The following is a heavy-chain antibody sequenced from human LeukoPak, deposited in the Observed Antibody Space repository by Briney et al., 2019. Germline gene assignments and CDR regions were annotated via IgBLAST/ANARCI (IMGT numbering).Heavy chain of an antibody. D-gene: IGHD3-22*01. Sequence: SETLSLTCTVSGGSISSYYWSWIRQPAGKGLEWIGRIYTSGSTNYNPSLKSRVTMSVDTSKNQFSLKLSSVTAADTAVYYCARSATYYYDSSGYYTVDHFDYWGQGTLVTVSP. V-gene: IGHV4-4*07. CDR2: IYTSGST. J-gene: IGHJ4*02. CDR3: ARSATYYYDSSGYYTVDHFDY. CDR1: GGSISSYY.